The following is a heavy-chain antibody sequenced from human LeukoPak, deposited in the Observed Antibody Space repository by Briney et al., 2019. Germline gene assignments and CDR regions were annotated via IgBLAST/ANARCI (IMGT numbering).Heavy chain of an antibody. Sequence: SETLSLTCAVYGGSFSGYYWSWIRQPPGKGLEWIGEINHSGSTNYNPSLKSRVTISVDTSKNQFSLKLSSVTAADTAVYYCARERFLEWVLTVDYWGQGTLVTVSS. V-gene: IGHV4-34*01. CDR3: ARERFLEWVLTVDY. CDR2: INHSGST. J-gene: IGHJ4*02. D-gene: IGHD3-3*01. CDR1: GGSFSGYY.